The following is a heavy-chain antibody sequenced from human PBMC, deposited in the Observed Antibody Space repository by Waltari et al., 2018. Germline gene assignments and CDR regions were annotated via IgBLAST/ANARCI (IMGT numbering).Heavy chain of an antibody. Sequence: EVQLLESGGGLVQPGGSLRLSCTASGFTFSTYAMSWVHQGPGKGLEWVSAISGSGGGNTYYADSVKGRFTISRDNSKNTLYLEMNSLRAEDTAVYYCALGYSSGDWGQGALVTVSS. CDR2: ISGSGGGNT. CDR3: ALGYSSGD. CDR1: GFTFSTYA. J-gene: IGHJ4*02. V-gene: IGHV3-23*01. D-gene: IGHD6-19*01.